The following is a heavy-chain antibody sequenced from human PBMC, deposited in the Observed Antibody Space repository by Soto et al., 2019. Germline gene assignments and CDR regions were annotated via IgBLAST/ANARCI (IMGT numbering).Heavy chain of an antibody. D-gene: IGHD3-9*01. CDR2: IYYSGST. V-gene: IGHV4-31*03. Sequence: QVQLQESGPGLVKPSQTLSLTCTVSGGSISSGGYYWSWIRQHPGKGLEWIGYIYYSGSTYYNPFLKGWITISVDTSKNQFSLKLSSVTAADTAVYYCARADYDILTGPRNMDVWGQGTTVTVSS. CDR1: GGSISSGGYY. J-gene: IGHJ6*02. CDR3: ARADYDILTGPRNMDV.